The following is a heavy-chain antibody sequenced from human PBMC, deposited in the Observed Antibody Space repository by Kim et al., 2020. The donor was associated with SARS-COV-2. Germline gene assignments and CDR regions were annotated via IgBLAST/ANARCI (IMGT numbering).Heavy chain of an antibody. CDR2: ISGSGGST. CDR3: AKDLMCGGDCYSPPATNSDWFDP. CDR1: GFTFSSYA. V-gene: IGHV3-23*01. Sequence: GGSLRLSCAASGFTFSSYAMSWVRQAPGKGLEWVSAISGSGGSTYYADSVKGRFTISRDNSKNTLYLQMNSLRAEDTAVYYCAKDLMCGGDCYSPPATNSDWFDPWGQGTLVTVSS. J-gene: IGHJ5*02. D-gene: IGHD2-21*02.